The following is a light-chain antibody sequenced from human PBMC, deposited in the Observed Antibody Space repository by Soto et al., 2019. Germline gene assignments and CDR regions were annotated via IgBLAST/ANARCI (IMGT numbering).Light chain of an antibody. V-gene: IGLV1-40*01. CDR2: GNS. J-gene: IGLJ3*02. Sequence: QSVLTQPPSVSGAPGQRVTISCTGSSSIIGAGYNVHWYQQLPGTAPKLLIYGNSNRPSGVPDRFSGSKSGTSASLAITGLQAEDEADYYCQSYDSSLSGWVFGGGPKLTVL. CDR1: SSIIGAGYN. CDR3: QSYDSSLSGWV.